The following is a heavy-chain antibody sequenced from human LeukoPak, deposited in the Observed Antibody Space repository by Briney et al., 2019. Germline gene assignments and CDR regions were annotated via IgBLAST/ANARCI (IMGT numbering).Heavy chain of an antibody. CDR2: ISSSSSYI. CDR1: GFTFSSYS. V-gene: IGHV3-21*01. D-gene: IGHD1-1*01. J-gene: IGHJ4*02. CDR3: ARSVQLERRRVVDY. Sequence: PGGXLRLSCAASGFTFSSYSMNWVRQAPGKGVEWVSSISSSSSYIYYADSVKGGFTISRDNAKNSLYLQMNSLRAEDTAVYYCARSVQLERRRVVDYWGQGTLVTVSS.